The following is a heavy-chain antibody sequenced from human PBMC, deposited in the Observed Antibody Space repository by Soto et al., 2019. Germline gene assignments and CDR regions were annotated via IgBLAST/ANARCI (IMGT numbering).Heavy chain of an antibody. CDR3: AREGVAPYYYYGIDV. Sequence: QVQLVQSGAEVKKPGASVKVSCKASGYTFTRSGISWVRQAPGQGPEWMGWISSYNGGTNYAQTFQGRVTMTTDTSTSTAYMEVRSLRSDDTAVYYCAREGVAPYYYYGIDVWGQGTPVTVSS. J-gene: IGHJ6*02. D-gene: IGHD5-12*01. CDR1: GYTFTRSG. CDR2: ISSYNGGT. V-gene: IGHV1-18*01.